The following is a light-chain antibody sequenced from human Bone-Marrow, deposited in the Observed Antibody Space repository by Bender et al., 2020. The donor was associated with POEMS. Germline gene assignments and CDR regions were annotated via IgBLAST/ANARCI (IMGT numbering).Light chain of an antibody. J-gene: IGLJ2*01. CDR1: RSDVGNYNF. Sequence: QSALTQPASVSGSPGQSITVSCTGARSDVGNYNFVSWYQQHPGKAPKLILYEVSERPSGVSNRFSGSKSGNTASLTISGLQAEDEADYYCSSYAGSSTLVFGGGTKLTVL. CDR3: SSYAGSSTLV. V-gene: IGLV2-23*02. CDR2: EVS.